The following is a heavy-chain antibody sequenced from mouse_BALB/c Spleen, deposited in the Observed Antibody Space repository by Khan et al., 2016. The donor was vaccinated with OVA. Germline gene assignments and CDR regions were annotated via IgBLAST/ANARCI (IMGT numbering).Heavy chain of an antibody. CDR2: ITYSGGT. J-gene: IGHJ3*01. V-gene: IGHV3-2*02. CDR3: ERDNYVAY. Sequence: EVQLQESGPGLVKPSQSLSLTCTVTGYSIPSDYAWNWIRQFPGNKLEWMGYITYSGGTAYNPSLKSRISITRDTSKNQFFLQLNSVTPEDTATDYCERDNYVAYWGQGTLVTVSA. CDR1: GYSIPSDYA. D-gene: IGHD1-3*01.